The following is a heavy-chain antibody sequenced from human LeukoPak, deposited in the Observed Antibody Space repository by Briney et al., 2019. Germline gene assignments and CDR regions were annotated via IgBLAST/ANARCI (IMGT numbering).Heavy chain of an antibody. D-gene: IGHD3-22*01. CDR1: GFTVSSNY. Sequence: GGSLRLSCAASGFTVSSNYMSWVRQAPGKGLEWVSVIYSGGSTYYADSVKGRFTISRDNSKNTFYLQMNSLRAEDTAVYYCARANYYYDSSGYYSDYFDYWGQGTLVTVSS. V-gene: IGHV3-53*01. J-gene: IGHJ4*02. CDR3: ARANYYYDSSGYYSDYFDY. CDR2: IYSGGST.